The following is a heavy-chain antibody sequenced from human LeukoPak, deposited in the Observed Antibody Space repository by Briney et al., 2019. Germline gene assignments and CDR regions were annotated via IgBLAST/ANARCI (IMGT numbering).Heavy chain of an antibody. Sequence: ASVKVSCKASGYTFTSYYMHWVRQAPGQGLEWMGIINPSGGSTSYAQKFQGRVTMTRDTSTSTVYMELSSLRSEDTAVYYCACSRGCSSTSCSPTDYWGQGTLVTVSS. CDR2: INPSGGST. CDR1: GYTFTSYY. V-gene: IGHV1-46*01. CDR3: ACSRGCSSTSCSPTDY. J-gene: IGHJ4*02. D-gene: IGHD2-2*01.